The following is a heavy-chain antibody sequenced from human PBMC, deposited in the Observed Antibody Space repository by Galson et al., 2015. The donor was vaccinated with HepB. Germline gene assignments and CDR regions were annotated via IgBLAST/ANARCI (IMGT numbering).Heavy chain of an antibody. D-gene: IGHD2-15*01. CDR1: GFTFSSYW. CDR3: ARAWDIVVATDAFGI. V-gene: IGHV3-74*01. CDR2: INSDGSST. Sequence: SLRLSCAASGFTFSSYWMHWVRQAPGKGLVWVSRINSDGSSTSYADSVKGRFTISRDNAKNTLYLQMNSLRAEDTAVYYCARAWDIVVATDAFGIWGQRTMVTVSS. J-gene: IGHJ3*02.